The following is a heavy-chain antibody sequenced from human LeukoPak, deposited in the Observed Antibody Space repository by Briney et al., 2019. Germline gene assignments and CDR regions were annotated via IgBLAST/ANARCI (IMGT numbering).Heavy chain of an antibody. CDR3: ARDGRRVATKTPYPGY. CDR2: ISAYNGNT. CDR1: GYTFTSYG. J-gene: IGHJ4*02. Sequence: EASVKVSCKASGYTFTSYGISWVRQAPGQGLEWMGWISAYNGNTNYAQKLQGRVTMTTDTSTSTAYMELWSLRSDDTAVYYCARDGRRVATKTPYPGYWGQGTLVTVSS. V-gene: IGHV1-18*01. D-gene: IGHD5-24*01.